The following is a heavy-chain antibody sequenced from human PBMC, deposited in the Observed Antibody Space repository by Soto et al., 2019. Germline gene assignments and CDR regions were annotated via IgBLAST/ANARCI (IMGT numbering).Heavy chain of an antibody. J-gene: IGHJ3*02. Sequence: ASVKVSCKASGYTFTSYAMHWVRQAPGQRLEWMGWINAGNGNTKYSQKFQGRVTITRDTSASTAYMELSSLRSEDTAVYYCARDPSIPYEYRILEGHDAFDIWGQGTMVTVSS. CDR1: GYTFTSYA. V-gene: IGHV1-3*01. CDR3: ARDPSIPYEYRILEGHDAFDI. D-gene: IGHD5-12*01. CDR2: INAGNGNT.